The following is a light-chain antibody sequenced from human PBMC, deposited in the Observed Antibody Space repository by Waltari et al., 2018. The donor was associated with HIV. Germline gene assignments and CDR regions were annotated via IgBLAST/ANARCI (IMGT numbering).Light chain of an antibody. J-gene: IGLJ3*02. CDR2: DVT. CDR1: SSDIGTYDL. CDR3: CSFSPNGASWV. Sequence: QSALTQSASVSGSPGQSITVSCTGPSSDIGTYDLVSCYQQEPGKAPKLIIHDVTARPSGVSSRVSGSKSGNTAFLTISGLQVEDESLYFCCSFSPNGASWVFGGGTKVTVL. V-gene: IGLV2-23*02.